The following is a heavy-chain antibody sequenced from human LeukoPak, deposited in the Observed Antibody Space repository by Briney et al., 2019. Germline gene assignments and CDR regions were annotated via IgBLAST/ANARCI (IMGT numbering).Heavy chain of an antibody. Sequence: ASVKLSCKASGYTFTGYYMHWVRQAPGQGLEWMGRINPNSGGTNYAQKFQGRVTMTRDTSISTAYMELSRLRSDDTAVYYCARPHTVLYNWFDPWGQGTLVTVSS. CDR2: INPNSGGT. J-gene: IGHJ5*02. CDR1: GYTFTGYY. D-gene: IGHD4-11*01. CDR3: ARPHTVLYNWFDP. V-gene: IGHV1-2*06.